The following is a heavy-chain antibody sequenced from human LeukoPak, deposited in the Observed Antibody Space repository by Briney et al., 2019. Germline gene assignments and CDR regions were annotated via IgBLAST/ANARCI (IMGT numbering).Heavy chain of an antibody. CDR2: ISSSGST. Sequence: SETLSLTCTVSGDSISSGDYYSGWIRQPAGKGLEWIVRISSSGSTNYNPSLKSRVTISVDTSKNQFSLKLSSVTAADTAVYYCARVKIKGGITIFKEYHYMDVWGKGTTVTVSS. CDR3: ARVKIKGGITIFKEYHYMDV. J-gene: IGHJ6*03. CDR1: GDSISSGDYY. D-gene: IGHD3-3*01. V-gene: IGHV4-61*02.